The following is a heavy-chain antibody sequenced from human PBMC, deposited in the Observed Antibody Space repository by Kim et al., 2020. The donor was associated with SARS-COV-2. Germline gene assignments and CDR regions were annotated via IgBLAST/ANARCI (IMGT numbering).Heavy chain of an antibody. CDR1: GFTFSSYG. D-gene: IGHD3-3*01. CDR3: AKDTKYYDFWSGYFPKTDYYYYYGMDV. J-gene: IGHJ6*02. CDR2: ISYDGSNK. V-gene: IGHV3-30*18. Sequence: GGSLRLSCAASGFTFSSYGMHWVRQAPGKGLEWVVVISYDGSNKYYADSVKGRFTISRDNSKNTLYLQMNSLRAEDTAVYYCAKDTKYYDFWSGYFPKTDYYYYYGMDVWGQGTTVTVSS.